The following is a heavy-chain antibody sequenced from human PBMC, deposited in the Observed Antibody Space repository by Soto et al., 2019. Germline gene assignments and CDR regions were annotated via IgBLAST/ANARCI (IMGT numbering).Heavy chain of an antibody. V-gene: IGHV3-48*01. CDR1: GFTFSSYS. D-gene: IGHD3-10*01. J-gene: IGHJ4*02. CDR3: ARSYGAYGSGSHFDY. CDR2: ITSTSSPI. Sequence: GGSLRLSCAASGFTFSSYSMNWVRQAPGKGLEWVSYITSTSSPIYYADSVKGRFTISRDNAKNSLYLQMNSLRAEDTAVYYCARSYGAYGSGSHFDYWGQGTLVTVSS.